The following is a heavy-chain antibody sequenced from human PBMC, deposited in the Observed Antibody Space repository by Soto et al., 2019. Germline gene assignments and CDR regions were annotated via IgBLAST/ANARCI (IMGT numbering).Heavy chain of an antibody. D-gene: IGHD1-26*01. Sequence: VQLVESGGGLVQPGGCLRLSCEISGFNFSTYWMHWVRQAPGKGVVWVSRINSDGTITDYADSVKGRFTISRDNAKKTLYLEMNSLRADDTAVYYCARDGGGRYYGGFDNWGQGTLVTVSS. CDR3: ARDGGGRYYGGFDN. J-gene: IGHJ4*02. CDR1: GFNFSTYW. CDR2: INSDGTIT. V-gene: IGHV3-74*01.